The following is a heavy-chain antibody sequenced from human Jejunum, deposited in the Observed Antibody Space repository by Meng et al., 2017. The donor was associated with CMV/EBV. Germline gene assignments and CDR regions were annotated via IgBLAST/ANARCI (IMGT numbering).Heavy chain of an antibody. CDR2: IYTSGST. Sequence: LQIPVPGLLTSSDPMSPPFFVSACPIGGYNWSWIRQPAGKGLEWSGRIYTSGSTHYNPSLKSRLTMSVDLSNNQISLKLRSVTAADTAVYYCARGYSSDWYDYWGQGALVTVSS. D-gene: IGHD6-19*01. V-gene: IGHV4-4*07. CDR3: ARGYSSDWYDY. CDR1: ACPIGGYN. J-gene: IGHJ4*02.